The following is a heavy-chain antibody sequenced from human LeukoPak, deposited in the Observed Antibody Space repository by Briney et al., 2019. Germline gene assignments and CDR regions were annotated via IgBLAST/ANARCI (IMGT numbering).Heavy chain of an antibody. D-gene: IGHD5-12*01. CDR2: ISGSGGST. V-gene: IGHV3-23*01. CDR3: AKFTVATTNFDY. Sequence: GGSLRLSCAASGFTFSSYAMSWVRQAPGKGLEWVSAISGSGGSTYYADSVKGRFTISRDNSKNTLYLQMNSLRAEGTAVYYCAKFTVATTNFDYWGQGTLVTVSS. CDR1: GFTFSSYA. J-gene: IGHJ4*02.